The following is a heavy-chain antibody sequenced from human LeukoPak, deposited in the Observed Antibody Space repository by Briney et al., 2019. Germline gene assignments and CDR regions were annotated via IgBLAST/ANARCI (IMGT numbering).Heavy chain of an antibody. CDR1: GGTFSKYT. Sequence: SVKVSCKASGGTFSKYTISWVRQRPGQGLEWMGGITPLFGTANYAQKFQGRVTMTRDTSTSTVYMELSSLRSEDTAVYYCARGGRTSSFDYWGQGTLVTVSS. CDR3: ARGGRTSSFDY. J-gene: IGHJ4*02. D-gene: IGHD3-16*01. V-gene: IGHV1-69*05. CDR2: ITPLFGTA.